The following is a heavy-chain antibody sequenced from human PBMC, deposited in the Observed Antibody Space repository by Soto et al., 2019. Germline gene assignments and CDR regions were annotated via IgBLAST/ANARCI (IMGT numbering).Heavy chain of an antibody. J-gene: IGHJ5*02. CDR1: GFTFSSYS. CDR2: ISSSSSYI. CDR3: ARSPPYSSSYMHYRKFDP. D-gene: IGHD6-13*01. V-gene: IGHV3-21*01. Sequence: GGSLRLSCAASGFTFSSYSMNWVRQAPGKGLEWVSSISSSSSYIYYADSVKGRFTISRDNAKNSLYLQMNSLRAEDTAVYYCARSPPYSSSYMHYRKFDPWGQGTLVTVSS.